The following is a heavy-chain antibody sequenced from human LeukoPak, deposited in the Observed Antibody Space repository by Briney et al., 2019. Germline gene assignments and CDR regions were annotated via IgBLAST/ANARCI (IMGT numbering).Heavy chain of an antibody. J-gene: IGHJ4*02. V-gene: IGHV4-34*01. CDR1: GGSFSGYY. Sequence: SETLSLTCAVYGGSFSGYYWSWIRQPPGKGLEWIGEINHSGSTNYNPSLKSRVTISVDTSKNQFSLKLSSVTAADTAVYYCARGRVDTYYDFWSGYYRGYFDYWSQGTLVTVSS. D-gene: IGHD3-3*01. CDR3: ARGRVDTYYDFWSGYYRGYFDY. CDR2: INHSGST.